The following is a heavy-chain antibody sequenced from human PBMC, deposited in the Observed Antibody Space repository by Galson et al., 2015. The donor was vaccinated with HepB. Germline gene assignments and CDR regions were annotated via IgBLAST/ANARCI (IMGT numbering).Heavy chain of an antibody. Sequence: SVKVSCKASGYTFTGYYMHWVRQAPGQGLEWMGWISAYNGNTNYAQKLQGRVTMTTDTSTSTAYMELRSLRSDDTAVYYCARDRWFGEGLHDYWGQGTLVTVSS. V-gene: IGHV1-18*04. CDR3: ARDRWFGEGLHDY. CDR1: GYTFTGYY. D-gene: IGHD3-10*01. CDR2: ISAYNGNT. J-gene: IGHJ4*02.